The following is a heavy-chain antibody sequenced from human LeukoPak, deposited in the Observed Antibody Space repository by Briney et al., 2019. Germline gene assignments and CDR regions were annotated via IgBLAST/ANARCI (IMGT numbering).Heavy chain of an antibody. D-gene: IGHD3-10*01. CDR1: GFTFSSYS. V-gene: IGHV3-48*01. J-gene: IGHJ5*02. Sequence: PGGSLRLSCAASGFTFSSYSMNWVRQAPGKGLEWVSYISSSSSTIYYADSVKGRFTISRDNAKNSLYLQMNSLRAEDTAVYYCARDRHGSGSAHSFDPWGQGILVTVSS. CDR2: ISSSSSTI. CDR3: ARDRHGSGSAHSFDP.